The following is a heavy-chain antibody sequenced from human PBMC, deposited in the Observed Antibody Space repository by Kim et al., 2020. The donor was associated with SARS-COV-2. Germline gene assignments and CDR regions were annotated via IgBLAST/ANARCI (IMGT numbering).Heavy chain of an antibody. J-gene: IGHJ4*02. CDR2: SNK. Sequence: SNKNYADSGKGRFTSSRDNSKNALYLQMNSLRAEDTAVYYCARGDYRKPDYWGQGTLVTVSS. D-gene: IGHD3-16*01. V-gene: IGHV3-30-3*01. CDR3: ARGDYRKPDY.